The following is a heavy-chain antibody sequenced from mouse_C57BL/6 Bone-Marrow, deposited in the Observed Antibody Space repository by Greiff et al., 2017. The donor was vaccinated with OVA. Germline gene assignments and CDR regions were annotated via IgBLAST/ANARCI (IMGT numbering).Heavy chain of an antibody. Sequence: EVQLVESGGGLVKPGGSLKLSCAASGFTFSSYAMSWVRQTPEKRLEWVATISDGGSYTYYPDNVKGRFTISRDNAKNNLYLQMSHLKSEDTAMYYCARYYYGSSCAWFAYWGQGTLVTVSA. J-gene: IGHJ3*01. D-gene: IGHD1-1*01. CDR1: GFTFSSYA. CDR2: ISDGGSYT. V-gene: IGHV5-4*01. CDR3: ARYYYGSSCAWFAY.